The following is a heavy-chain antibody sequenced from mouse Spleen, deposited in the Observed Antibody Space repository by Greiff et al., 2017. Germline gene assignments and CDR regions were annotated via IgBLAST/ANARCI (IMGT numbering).Heavy chain of an antibody. D-gene: IGHD1-1*01. CDR3: ARGDYYGRDY. CDR2: INPNNGGT. Sequence: VQLQQSGPELVKPGASVKISCKASGYTFTDYYMNWVKQSHGKSLEWIGDINPNNGGTSYNQKFKGKATLTVDKSSSTAYMELRSLTSEDSAVYYCARGDYYGRDYWGQGTTLTVSS. J-gene: IGHJ2*01. CDR1: GYTFTDYY. V-gene: IGHV1-26*01.